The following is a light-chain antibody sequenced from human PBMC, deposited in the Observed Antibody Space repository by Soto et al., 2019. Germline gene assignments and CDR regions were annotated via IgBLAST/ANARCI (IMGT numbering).Light chain of an antibody. CDR1: SSDVGGYNY. CDR3: SSYTSSSTLVV. J-gene: IGLJ2*01. Sequence: QSALTQPASVSGSPGQSITISCTGTSSDVGGYNYVSWYQQHPGKAPQLMIFEVSNRPSGVSNRFSGSKSGNTASLTISGLQAEDEADYYCSSYTSSSTLVVFGGGTKVTVL. V-gene: IGLV2-14*01. CDR2: EVS.